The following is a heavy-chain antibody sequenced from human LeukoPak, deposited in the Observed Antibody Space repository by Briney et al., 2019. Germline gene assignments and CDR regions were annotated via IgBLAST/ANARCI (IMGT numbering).Heavy chain of an antibody. D-gene: IGHD3-10*01. CDR2: IDYSGST. CDR1: GGSISSYY. J-gene: IGHJ4*02. CDR3: AREACGSGIEELDY. Sequence: PSETLSLTCTVSGGSISSYYWNWIRQPPGKGLELIGDIDYSGSTNHNPSLKSRVTMSVDSSKNQFSQKLSSVTAADTAVYYCAREACGSGIEELDYWGQGTLVTVSS. V-gene: IGHV4-59*12.